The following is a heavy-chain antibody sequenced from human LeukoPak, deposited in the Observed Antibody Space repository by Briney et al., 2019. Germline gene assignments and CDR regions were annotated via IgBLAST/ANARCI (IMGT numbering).Heavy chain of an antibody. CDR3: ATSAVAGYYS. CDR1: GFTFSSYS. CDR2: ISGSSITI. Sequence: GGFLRLSCAASGFTFSSYSMNWVRQAPGKGLEWVSYISGSSITIYYADSVKGRFTISRDNAKNSLYLQMSSPRAEDTAVYYCATSAVAGYYSWGQGTLVTVSS. V-gene: IGHV3-48*01. J-gene: IGHJ5*02. D-gene: IGHD3-9*01.